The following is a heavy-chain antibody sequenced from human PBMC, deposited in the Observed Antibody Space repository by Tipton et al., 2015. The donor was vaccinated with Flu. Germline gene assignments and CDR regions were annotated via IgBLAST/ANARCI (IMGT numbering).Heavy chain of an antibody. Sequence: TLSLTCTVSGGSISSYYWNWIRQPPGKRLELIGSIYPSGTTYYNPSLKSRVTISVDTSKSQFSLMLRSVTAADTAVYYCARLSYYDVDLKNFYFDYWGQGALVTVSS. CDR1: GGSISSYY. CDR2: IYPSGTT. V-gene: IGHV4-39*01. CDR3: ARLSYYDVDLKNFYFDY. J-gene: IGHJ4*02. D-gene: IGHD3-10*02.